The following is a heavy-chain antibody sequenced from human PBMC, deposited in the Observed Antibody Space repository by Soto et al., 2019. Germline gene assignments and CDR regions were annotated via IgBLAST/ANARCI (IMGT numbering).Heavy chain of an antibody. Sequence: QVHLQQWGAGLLKPSEPLSLTCAVYGGSVNGYYWNWIRQPPGKGLEWIGEINHTGGTHYNPSLKRRVTMSVDTSKNQFSLRLSSVTAADTAIYYCATRITVFGLLIPPFDPWGHGTQVTVSS. D-gene: IGHD3-3*01. CDR1: GGSVNGYY. CDR2: INHTGGT. V-gene: IGHV4-34*02. J-gene: IGHJ5*02. CDR3: ATRITVFGLLIPPFDP.